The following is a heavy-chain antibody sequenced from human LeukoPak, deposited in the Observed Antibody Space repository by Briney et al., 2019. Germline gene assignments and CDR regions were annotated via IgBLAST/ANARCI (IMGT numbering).Heavy chain of an antibody. CDR3: ARHGVLEYPPTG. V-gene: IGHV4-39*01. J-gene: IGHJ4*02. CDR2: IYYSGST. CDR1: GGSISSSSYY. Sequence: SETLSLTCTVSGGSISSSSYYWGWIRQPPGKGLEWIGSIYYSGSTYYNPSLKSRVTISVDTSKNQFPLKLSSVTAADTAVYYCARHGVLEYPPTGWGQGTLVTVSS. D-gene: IGHD1-1*01.